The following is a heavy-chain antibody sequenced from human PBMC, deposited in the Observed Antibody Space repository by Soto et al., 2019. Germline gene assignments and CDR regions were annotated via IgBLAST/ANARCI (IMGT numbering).Heavy chain of an antibody. D-gene: IGHD6-13*01. CDR2: ISGSGGST. CDR3: AKDRLRYSSSSTFTY. J-gene: IGHJ4*02. V-gene: IGHV3-23*01. CDR1: GFTFSSYA. Sequence: EVQLLESGGGLVQPGGSLRLSCAASGFTFSSYAMSWVRQAPGKGLEWVSAISGSGGSTYYADSVKGRFTISRDNSKNTLYRQMNSLRAEDTAVYYGAKDRLRYSSSSTFTYWGQGTLVTVSS.